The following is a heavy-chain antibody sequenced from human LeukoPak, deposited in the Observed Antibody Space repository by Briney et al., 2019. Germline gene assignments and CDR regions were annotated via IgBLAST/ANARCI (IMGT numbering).Heavy chain of an antibody. Sequence: GGSLRLSCAASGFTFSTYGMNWVRQAPGKGLEWVAVIWYDGSNKYYADSAKGRITISRDNSKNTLYLQMNSLRAEDTAVYYCAKPEYCGGDCYSSPFQHWGQGTLVTVSS. V-gene: IGHV3-30*02. CDR1: GFTFSTYG. D-gene: IGHD2-21*02. CDR3: AKPEYCGGDCYSSPFQH. CDR2: IWYDGSNK. J-gene: IGHJ1*01.